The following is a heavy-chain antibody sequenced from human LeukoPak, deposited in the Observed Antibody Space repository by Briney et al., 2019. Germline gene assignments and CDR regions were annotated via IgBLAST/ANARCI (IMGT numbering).Heavy chain of an antibody. V-gene: IGHV3-30-3*01. CDR1: GFTFSSYA. Sequence: PGRSLRLSCAASGFTFSSYAMHWVRQAPGKGLEWVAVISYDGSNKYYADSVKSRFTISRDNSKNTLYLQMNTLKTEDTAVYYCTSTRYASGGEFDYWGQGTLVTVSS. D-gene: IGHD3-10*01. CDR3: TSTRYASGGEFDY. J-gene: IGHJ4*02. CDR2: ISYDGSNK.